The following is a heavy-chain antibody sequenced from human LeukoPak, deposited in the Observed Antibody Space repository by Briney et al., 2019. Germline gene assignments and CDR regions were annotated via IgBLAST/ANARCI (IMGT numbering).Heavy chain of an antibody. CDR1: GGSISSGGYS. CDR2: IYHSGST. V-gene: IGHV4-30-2*01. CDR3: ARRPYGGNSRDAFDI. J-gene: IGHJ3*02. D-gene: IGHD4-23*01. Sequence: SETLSLTCTVSGGSISSGGYSWSWIRQPPGKGLEWIGYIYHSGSTYYNPSLKSRVTISVDRSKNQFSLKLSSVTAADTAVYYCARRPYGGNSRDAFDIWGQGTMVTVSS.